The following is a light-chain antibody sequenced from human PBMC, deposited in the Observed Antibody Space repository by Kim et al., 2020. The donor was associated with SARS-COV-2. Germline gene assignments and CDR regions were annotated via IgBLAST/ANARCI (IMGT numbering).Light chain of an antibody. CDR1: QDITKY. Sequence: ASLGDRLTITCQASQDITKYLNWYQHKPGKAPQLLIYDASILETGVPSRFSGSGSGTDFAVTISSLQPEDIALYYCQQYDNRPITFGQGTRLEIK. CDR3: QQYDNRPIT. J-gene: IGKJ5*01. V-gene: IGKV1-33*01. CDR2: DAS.